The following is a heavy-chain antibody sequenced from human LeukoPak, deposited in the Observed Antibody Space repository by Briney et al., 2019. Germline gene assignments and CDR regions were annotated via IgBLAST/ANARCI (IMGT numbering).Heavy chain of an antibody. D-gene: IGHD5-24*01. J-gene: IGHJ3*02. CDR2: IRYDGSNK. CDR3: ARASSTGDGFIWEGAFDI. CDR1: GFTFSSYG. Sequence: GGSLRLSCAASGFTFSSYGMHWVRQAPGKGLEWVAFIRYDGSNKYYADSVKGRFTISRDNAKNTLYLQMNSLRAEDTAVYYCARASSTGDGFIWEGAFDIWGQGTMVTVSS. V-gene: IGHV3-30*02.